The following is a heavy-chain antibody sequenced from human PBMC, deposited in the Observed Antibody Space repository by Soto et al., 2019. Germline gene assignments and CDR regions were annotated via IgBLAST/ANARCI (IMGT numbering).Heavy chain of an antibody. V-gene: IGHV4-59*08. CDR1: GGSISSYY. Sequence: SETLSLTCTVSGGSISSYYWSWIRQPPGKGLEWIGYIYYSGSTNYNPSLKSRVTISVDTSKNQFSLKLSSVTAADTAVYYCARPFYSGYGAPGYYYMDVWGKGTTVTVSS. CDR2: IYYSGST. D-gene: IGHD5-12*01. J-gene: IGHJ6*03. CDR3: ARPFYSGYGAPGYYYMDV.